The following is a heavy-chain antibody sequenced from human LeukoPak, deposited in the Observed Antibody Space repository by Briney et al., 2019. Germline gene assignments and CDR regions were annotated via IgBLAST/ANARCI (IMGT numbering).Heavy chain of an antibody. CDR2: IYYSGST. CDR3: ARDGITMVRGVIGY. D-gene: IGHD3-10*01. Sequence: SQTLSLTCTVSGGSISSSSYYWGWIRQPPGKGLEWIGSIYYSGSTYYNPSLKSRVTISVDTSKNQFSLKLSSVTAADTAVYYCARDGITMVRGVIGYWGQGTLVTVSS. V-gene: IGHV4-39*07. J-gene: IGHJ4*02. CDR1: GGSISSSSYY.